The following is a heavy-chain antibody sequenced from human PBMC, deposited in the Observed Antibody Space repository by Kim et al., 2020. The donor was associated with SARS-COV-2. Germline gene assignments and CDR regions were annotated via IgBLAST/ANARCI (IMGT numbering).Heavy chain of an antibody. V-gene: IGHV3-23*01. CDR1: GFTFSNSA. D-gene: IGHD2-21*01. Sequence: GGSLRLSCAASGFTFSNSAMTWVRQAPGKGLQWVSSIGGSGSDTYSADSVKGRFTISRDNFKNTLFLQMNSLRAEDTAIYYCAKDLQGIWADAFDVWGQGTMVTVSS. CDR2: IGGSGSDT. J-gene: IGHJ3*01. CDR3: AKDLQGIWADAFDV.